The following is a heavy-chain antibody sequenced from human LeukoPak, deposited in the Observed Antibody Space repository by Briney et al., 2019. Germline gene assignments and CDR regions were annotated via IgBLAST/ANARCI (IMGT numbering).Heavy chain of an antibody. Sequence: GASVKVSRKASGYTFTSYDINWVRQATGQGLEWMGWMNPNSGNTGYAQKFQGRVTMTRNTSISTAYMELSSLRSEDTAVYYCARGPYYCSSTSCPYYFDYWGQGTLVTVSS. J-gene: IGHJ4*02. CDR3: ARGPYYCSSTSCPYYFDY. D-gene: IGHD2-2*01. V-gene: IGHV1-8*01. CDR1: GYTFTSYD. CDR2: MNPNSGNT.